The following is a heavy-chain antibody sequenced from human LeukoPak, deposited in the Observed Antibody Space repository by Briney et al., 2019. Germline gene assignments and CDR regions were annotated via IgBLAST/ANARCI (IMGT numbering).Heavy chain of an antibody. J-gene: IGHJ4*02. Sequence: PGGSLRLSCSASGFTFSSYAMHWVCQAPGKGLEYVSAISSNGGSTYYADSVKGRFTISRDNSKNTLYLQMSSLRAEDTAVYYCVKDLFGGYCSGGSCYRYDYWGQGTLVTVSS. CDR2: ISSNGGST. V-gene: IGHV3-64D*09. D-gene: IGHD2-15*01. CDR1: GFTFSSYA. CDR3: VKDLFGGYCSGGSCYRYDY.